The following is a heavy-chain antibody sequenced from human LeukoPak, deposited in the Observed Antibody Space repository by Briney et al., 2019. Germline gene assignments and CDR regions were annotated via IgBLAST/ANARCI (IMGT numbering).Heavy chain of an antibody. D-gene: IGHD3-22*01. Sequence: GGSLRLSCAASGFTFSCYGMHWVRQAPGKGLEWVAVISYDGSNKYYADSVKGRFTISRDNSKNTLYLQMNSLRAEDTAVYYCAKDPTHYRVWDYYETIGLSYWGQGTLVTVSS. CDR2: ISYDGSNK. CDR3: AKDPTHYRVWDYYETIGLSY. CDR1: GFTFSCYG. J-gene: IGHJ4*02. V-gene: IGHV3-30*18.